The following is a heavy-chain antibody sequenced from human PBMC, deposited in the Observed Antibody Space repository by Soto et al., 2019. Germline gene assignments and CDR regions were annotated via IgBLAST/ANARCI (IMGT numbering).Heavy chain of an antibody. Sequence: PGGSLRLSCAASGFTFSSYAMSWVRQAPGMGLAWVSGISASGGSTYYADSVKGRFSISRDNSKNTLYLQMNSLRAEDTAVYYCAKGTVTSFLNWFDPWGQGTLVTVSS. D-gene: IGHD4-17*01. CDR2: ISASGGST. V-gene: IGHV3-23*01. J-gene: IGHJ5*02. CDR3: AKGTVTSFLNWFDP. CDR1: GFTFSSYA.